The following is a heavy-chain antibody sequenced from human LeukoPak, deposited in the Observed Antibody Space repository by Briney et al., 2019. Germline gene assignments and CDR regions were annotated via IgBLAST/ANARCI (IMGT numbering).Heavy chain of an antibody. CDR3: AREVAVAGPADSGPTEFDY. CDR2: ISYDGSNK. D-gene: IGHD6-19*01. V-gene: IGHV3-30*03. J-gene: IGHJ4*02. CDR1: GFTFSSYG. Sequence: PGGSLRLSCAASGFTFSSYGMHWVRQAPGKGLEWVAVISYDGSNKYYADSVKGRFTISRDNSKNTLYLQMNSLRSEDTAVYYCAREVAVAGPADSGPTEFDYWGQGTLVTVSS.